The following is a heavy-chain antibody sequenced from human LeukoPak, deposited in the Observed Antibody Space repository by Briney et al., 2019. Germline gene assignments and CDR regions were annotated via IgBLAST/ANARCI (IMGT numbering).Heavy chain of an antibody. CDR3: ARAGKGGFGGSYYILDY. D-gene: IGHD1-26*01. CDR2: IIPIFGTA. CDR1: GGTFGSSA. J-gene: IGHJ4*02. Sequence: ASVKVSCKASGGTFGSSAISWVRQAPGQGLEWMGGIIPIFGTANYAQKFQGRVTITADESTSTAYMELSSLRSEDTAVYYCARAGKGGFGGSYYILDYWGQGTLVTVSS. V-gene: IGHV1-69*13.